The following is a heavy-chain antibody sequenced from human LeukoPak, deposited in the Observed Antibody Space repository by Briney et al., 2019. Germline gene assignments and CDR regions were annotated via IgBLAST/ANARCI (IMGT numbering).Heavy chain of an antibody. V-gene: IGHV4-59*01. Sequence: SSETLSLTCTVSGGSISSYYWSWIRQPPGMGLEWIGYIYYSGSTNYNPSLKSRVTISVDTSKNQFSLKLSSVTAADTAVYYCARARYFDWLYFDYWGQGTLVTVSS. J-gene: IGHJ4*02. CDR3: ARARYFDWLYFDY. CDR1: GGSISSYY. CDR2: IYYSGST. D-gene: IGHD3-9*01.